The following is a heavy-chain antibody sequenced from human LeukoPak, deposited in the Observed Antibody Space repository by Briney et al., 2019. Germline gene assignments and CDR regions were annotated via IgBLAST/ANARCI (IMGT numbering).Heavy chain of an antibody. CDR3: AGQGAYYYDSSGYYPY. J-gene: IGHJ4*02. D-gene: IGHD3-22*01. CDR1: GGSFSGYY. V-gene: IGHV4-34*01. CDR2: INHSGST. Sequence: SETLSLTCAVYGGSFSGYYWSWIRQPPGKGLEWIGEINHSGSTNYNPSLKSRVTISVDTSKNQFSLKLSSVTAADTAVYYCAGQGAYYYDSSGYYPYWGQGTLVTVSS.